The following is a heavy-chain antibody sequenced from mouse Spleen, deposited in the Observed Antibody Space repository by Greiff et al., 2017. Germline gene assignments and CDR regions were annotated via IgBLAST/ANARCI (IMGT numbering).Heavy chain of an antibody. Sequence: VQLKQSGPELEKPGASVKIPCKASGYTFTDYNMDWVKQSHGKSLEWIGDINPNNGGTIYNQKFKGKATLTVDKSSSTAYMELRSLTSEDTAVYYCARSSSGYVPFAYWGQGTLVTVSA. CDR1: GYTFTDYN. J-gene: IGHJ3*01. CDR2: INPNNGGT. CDR3: ARSSSGYVPFAY. V-gene: IGHV1-18*01. D-gene: IGHD3-1*01.